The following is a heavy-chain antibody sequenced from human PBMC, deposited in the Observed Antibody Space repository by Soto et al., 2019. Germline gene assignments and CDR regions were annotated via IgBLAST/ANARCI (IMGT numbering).Heavy chain of an antibody. CDR2: LHNRGTT. V-gene: IGHV4-59*11. D-gene: IGHD3-10*01. CDR3: ATRPNYYYSSSYYTRKCLET. Sequence: NHSSTXSLTGPAASRCISSHDRTLLRQPPGKGLEWIAYLHNRGTTNYKPSLKRRVTISVETYRNQSSLKMNCVTAGDTAVYYCATRPNYYYSSSYYTRKCLETCGQGTLVKVSS. J-gene: IGHJ1*01. CDR1: SRCISSHD.